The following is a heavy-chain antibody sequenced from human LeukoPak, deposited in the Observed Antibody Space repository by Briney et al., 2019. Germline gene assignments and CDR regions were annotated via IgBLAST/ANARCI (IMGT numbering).Heavy chain of an antibody. D-gene: IGHD2-15*01. Sequence: GGSLRLSCAASGFTFSSYAMHWVRQAPGKGLEWVAVISYDGSNKYYADSVKGRFTISRDNSKNTLYLQMNSLRAEDTAVYYCAKDRYCTGGNCYSSSFDIWGQGTLVTVSS. CDR3: AKDRYCTGGNCYSSSFDI. J-gene: IGHJ3*02. V-gene: IGHV3-30-3*01. CDR1: GFTFSSYA. CDR2: ISYDGSNK.